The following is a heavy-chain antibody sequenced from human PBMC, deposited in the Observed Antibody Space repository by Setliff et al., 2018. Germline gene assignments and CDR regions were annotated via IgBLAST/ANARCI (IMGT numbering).Heavy chain of an antibody. CDR3: AKEKYSSTWYERNPFDC. D-gene: IGHD6-13*01. V-gene: IGHV3-23*01. CDR1: GFTFSTHA. J-gene: IGHJ4*02. CDR2: ATTSGTYS. Sequence: PGGSLRLSCAASGFTFSTHAMTWVRQAPGKGLEWVSTATTSGTYSYYADSVKGRFTISRDDSKNTLYLQMNSLRAEDTAVYYCAKEKYSSTWYERNPFDCWGQGTLVTVSS.